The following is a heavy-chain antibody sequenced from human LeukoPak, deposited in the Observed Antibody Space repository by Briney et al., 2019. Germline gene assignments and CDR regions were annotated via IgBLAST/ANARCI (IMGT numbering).Heavy chain of an antibody. CDR3: ARLEEDLTLGVAGYWFVP. Sequence: GESLKISCKGSGYSFTTHWIGWVRQMPGKGLEWMGIIYPDDSNTRYSPSFQGQVTLSADKSINTAYLQWSSLRASDTAMYYCARLEEDLTLGVAGYWFVPWGQGTLDTVS. V-gene: IGHV5-51*01. D-gene: IGHD3-16*01. CDR2: IYPDDSNT. CDR1: GYSFTTHW. J-gene: IGHJ5*02.